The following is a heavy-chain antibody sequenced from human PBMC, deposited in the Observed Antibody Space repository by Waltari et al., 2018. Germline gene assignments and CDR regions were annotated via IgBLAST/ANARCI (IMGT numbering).Heavy chain of an antibody. CDR3: ARGAWGVDY. CDR1: GGSFSGYY. CDR2: INHSGST. Sequence: QVQLQQWGAGLLKPSETLSLTCAVYGGSFSGYYWSWIRQPPGKGLEWIGEINHSGSTTSNPSLKSRVTISVDTSKNQFSLKLSSVTAADTAVYYCARGAWGVDYWGQGTLVTVSS. D-gene: IGHD3-16*01. V-gene: IGHV4-34*01. J-gene: IGHJ4*02.